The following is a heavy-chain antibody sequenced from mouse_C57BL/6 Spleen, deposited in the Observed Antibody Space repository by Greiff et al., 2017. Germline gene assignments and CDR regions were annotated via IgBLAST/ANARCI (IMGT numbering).Heavy chain of an antibody. J-gene: IGHJ3*01. D-gene: IGHD2-3*01. CDR3: ARDRENDGYIRPWFAY. CDR1: GFTFSSYA. V-gene: IGHV5-4*01. CDR2: FSDGGSYT. Sequence: EVNVVESGGGLVKPGGSLKLSCAASGFTFSSYAMSWVRQTPEKRLEWVATFSDGGSYTYYPDNVKGRFTFSRDNAKNNLYLQMSQLKSEDTAMYYCARDRENDGYIRPWFAYWGQGTLVTVSA.